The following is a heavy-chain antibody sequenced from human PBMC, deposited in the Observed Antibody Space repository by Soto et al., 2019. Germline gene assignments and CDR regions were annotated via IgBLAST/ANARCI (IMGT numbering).Heavy chain of an antibody. J-gene: IGHJ4*02. CDR3: ARAREFSGSGFDY. CDR1: GFTFRNFA. D-gene: IGHD3-10*01. Sequence: EVHLAESGGGLVQPGGSLRLSCAATGFTFRNFAMSWVRQAPGKGLEWVSLVTGSGGSTFHAASVKGRFIMSRDNAKDTMYLQMNSLRAEDTAVYYCARAREFSGSGFDYWGQGTLVTVSS. CDR2: VTGSGGST. V-gene: IGHV3-23*04.